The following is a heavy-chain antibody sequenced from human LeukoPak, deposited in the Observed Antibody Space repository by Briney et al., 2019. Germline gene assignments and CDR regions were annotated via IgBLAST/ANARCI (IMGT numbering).Heavy chain of an antibody. CDR3: ARDREMATTY. D-gene: IGHD5-24*01. Sequence: GSSVKVSCKASGGTFSSYAISWVRQAPGQGLEWMGIINPSGGSTSYAQKFQGRVTMTRDTSTSTVYMELSSLRSEDTAVYYCARDREMATTYWGQGTLVTVSS. J-gene: IGHJ4*02. CDR1: GGTFSSYA. CDR2: INPSGGST. V-gene: IGHV1-46*01.